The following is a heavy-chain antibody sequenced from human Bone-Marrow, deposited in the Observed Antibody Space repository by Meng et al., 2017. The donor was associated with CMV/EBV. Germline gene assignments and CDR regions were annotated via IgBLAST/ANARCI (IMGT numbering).Heavy chain of an antibody. D-gene: IGHD2-15*01. V-gene: IGHV1-2*02. Sequence: ASVKVSCKASGYTFTGYYMHWVRQAPGQGLEWMGWINPNSGGTNYAQKFQGRVTMTRDTSISTAYMELSRLRSEDTAVYYCARPPELLPYYYGMDVWGQGTTVTVSS. CDR3: ARPPELLPYYYGMDV. CDR1: GYTFTGYY. CDR2: INPNSGGT. J-gene: IGHJ6*02.